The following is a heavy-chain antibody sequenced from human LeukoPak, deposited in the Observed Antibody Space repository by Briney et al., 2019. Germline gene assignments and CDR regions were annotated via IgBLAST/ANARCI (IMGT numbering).Heavy chain of an antibody. CDR3: ARTAKYSSGWHAYYYYMDV. J-gene: IGHJ6*03. D-gene: IGHD6-19*01. V-gene: IGHV4-38-2*02. Sequence: SETLSLTCTVSGYSISSGYYWGWIRQPPGKGLEWIGSIYHSGSTYYNPSLKSRVTISVDKSKNHFSLKLSSVTAADTAVYYCARTAKYSSGWHAYYYYMDVWGKGTTVTVSS. CDR1: GYSISSGYY. CDR2: IYHSGST.